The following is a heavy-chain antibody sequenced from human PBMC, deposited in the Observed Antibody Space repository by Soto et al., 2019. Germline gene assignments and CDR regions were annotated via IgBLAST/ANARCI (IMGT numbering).Heavy chain of an antibody. V-gene: IGHV5-51*01. Sequence: PGESLKISCNASGYIFIDYWIGWVRQMPGKGLEWMGIVYPRDSDTRYSPSFQGQVTISADRSTGTAFPQWRSLKASDTALYYCARPPLPGYSIHFNSWGQGTLVTVSS. D-gene: IGHD2-15*01. CDR3: ARPPLPGYSIHFNS. J-gene: IGHJ4*02. CDR1: GYIFIDYW. CDR2: VYPRDSDT.